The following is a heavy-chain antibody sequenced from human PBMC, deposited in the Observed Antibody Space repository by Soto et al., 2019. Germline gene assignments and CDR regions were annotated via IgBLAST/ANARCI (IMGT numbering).Heavy chain of an antibody. CDR1: GGSISTNW. CDR2: IYHSGRT. V-gene: IGHV4-4*02. J-gene: IGHJ4*02. Sequence: QVQLQESGPGLMKPSGTLSLTCAVSGGSISTNWWIWVRQPPGKGLEWIGEIYHSGRTNYNPSLMNRATVSMDKSQNLLSLNLNSVTAADTAVYYCARHIAVSGTRGFAFWGPGTRVTVSS. D-gene: IGHD6-19*01. CDR3: ARHIAVSGTRGFAF.